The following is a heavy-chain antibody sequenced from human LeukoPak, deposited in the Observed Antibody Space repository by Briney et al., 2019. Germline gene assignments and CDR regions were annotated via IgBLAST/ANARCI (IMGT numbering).Heavy chain of an antibody. CDR1: GGTFSSYA. J-gene: IGHJ5*02. CDR2: IIPIFGTA. CDR3: ARGVVGTEGWFDP. V-gene: IGHV1-69*05. D-gene: IGHD6-19*01. Sequence: SVKVSCKASGGTFSSYAISWVRQAPGQGLEWMGRIIPIFGTANYAQKFQGRVTITTDESTSTAYMELSSLRSEDTAVYYCARGVVGTEGWFDPWGQGTLVTVSS.